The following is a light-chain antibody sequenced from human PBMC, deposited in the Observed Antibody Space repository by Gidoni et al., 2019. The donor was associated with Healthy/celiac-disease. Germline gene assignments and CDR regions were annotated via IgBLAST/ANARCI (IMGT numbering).Light chain of an antibody. CDR1: QSVLYSLQTP. CDR3: QQYYSTPYT. V-gene: IGKV4-1*01. J-gene: IGKJ2*01. CDR2: S. Sequence: GSLGERATINCKSSQSVLYSLQTPWLCLWARGPPSTRESGVPDRFSGSGSGTDFTLTISSLQAEDVAVYYCQQYYSTPYTFGQGTKLEIK.